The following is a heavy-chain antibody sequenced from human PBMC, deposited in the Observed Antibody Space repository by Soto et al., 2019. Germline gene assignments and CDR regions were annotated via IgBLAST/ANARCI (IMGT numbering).Heavy chain of an antibody. V-gene: IGHV3-21*01. D-gene: IGHD3-16*01. CDR2: ISSSSSYI. CDR3: ARDPQTLRSLTYYYYYYGMDV. CDR1: GFTFSSYS. J-gene: IGHJ6*01. Sequence: EVQLVESGGGLVKPGGSLRLSCAASGFTFSSYSMNWVRQAPGKGLEWVSSISSSSSYIYYADSVKGRFTISRDNAKNSLYLQMNSLRAEDTAVYYCARDPQTLRSLTYYYYYYGMDVW.